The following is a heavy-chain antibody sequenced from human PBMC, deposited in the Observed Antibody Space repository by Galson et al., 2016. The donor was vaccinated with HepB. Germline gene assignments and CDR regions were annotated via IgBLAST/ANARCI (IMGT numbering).Heavy chain of an antibody. V-gene: IGHV2-5*01. D-gene: IGHD3-10*01. CDR3: AHRRTSADYGSGKDHYFDY. CDR1: GFSLTTPGVG. CDR2: IYWNDDK. J-gene: IGHJ4*02. Sequence: PALVKPTQTLTLTCTFSGFSLTTPGVGVGWIRQPPGKALEWLAFIYWNDDKRYSPSLKSRFTITKDTSKNQVVLTLTNMDPVDTATYYCAHRRTSADYGSGKDHYFDYWGQGTLVTVSS.